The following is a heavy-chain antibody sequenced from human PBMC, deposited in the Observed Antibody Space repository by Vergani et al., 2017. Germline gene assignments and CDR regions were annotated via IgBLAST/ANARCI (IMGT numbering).Heavy chain of an antibody. J-gene: IGHJ4*02. CDR1: GFTFSSYA. CDR3: ARETRYYGSGSYGGAGDY. CDR2: ISYDGSNK. V-gene: IGHV3-30-3*01. D-gene: IGHD3-10*01. Sequence: QVQLVESGGGVVQPGRSLRLSCAASGFTFSSYAMHWVRQAPGKGLEWVAVISYDGSNKYYADSVKGRFTISRDNSKNTLYLQMNSLRAEDTAVYYCARETRYYGSGSYGGAGDYWGQGTLVTVSS.